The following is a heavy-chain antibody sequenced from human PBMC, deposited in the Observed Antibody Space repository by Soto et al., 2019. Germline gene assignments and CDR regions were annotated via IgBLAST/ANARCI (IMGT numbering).Heavy chain of an antibody. D-gene: IGHD1-26*01. CDR2: ISNDGDYK. V-gene: IGHV3-30*03. CDR1: EFTFSSHL. CDR3: ARDEAFSATYYLDY. Sequence: VQLVESGGGVVQPGRSLRLSCVASEFTFSSHLMHWVRQAPGKGLEWVAFISNDGDYKNYADSVKGRFTISRDNSKDTVYLEIHSLRPEDTALYHCARDEAFSATYYLDYWGQGTMVIVS. J-gene: IGHJ4*02.